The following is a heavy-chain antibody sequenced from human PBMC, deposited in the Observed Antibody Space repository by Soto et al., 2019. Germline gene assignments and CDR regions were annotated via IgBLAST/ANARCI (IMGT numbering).Heavy chain of an antibody. CDR3: ARVSLVGATYNWFDP. Sequence: QPGGSLRLSCAASGFTFSSYWMHWVRQAPGKGLVWVSRINSDGSSTSYADSVKGRFTISRDNAKNTLYLQMNSLRAEDTAVYYCARVSLVGATYNWFDPWGQGTLVTVS. J-gene: IGHJ5*02. D-gene: IGHD1-26*01. V-gene: IGHV3-74*01. CDR2: INSDGSST. CDR1: GFTFSSYW.